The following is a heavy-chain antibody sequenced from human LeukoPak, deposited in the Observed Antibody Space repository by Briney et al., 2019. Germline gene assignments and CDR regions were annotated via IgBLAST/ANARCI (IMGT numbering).Heavy chain of an antibody. CDR1: GFTFSSYE. J-gene: IGHJ4*02. D-gene: IGHD3-10*01. V-gene: IGHV3-48*03. CDR2: ISSSGSTI. CDR3: AREWEQWFGIDN. Sequence: GGSLRLSCAASGFTFSSYEMNWVRQAPGKGLEWVSYISSSGSTIYYADSVKGRFTISRDNAKNSLYLQMNSLRAEDTAVYYCAREWEQWFGIDNWGQGTLVTVSS.